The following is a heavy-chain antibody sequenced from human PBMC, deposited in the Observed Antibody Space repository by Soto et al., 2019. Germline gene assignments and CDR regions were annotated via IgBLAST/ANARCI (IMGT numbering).Heavy chain of an antibody. CDR1: GFTFSSYA. Sequence: EVQLLESGGGLVQPGGSLRLSCAASGFTFSSYAMRWVRQAPGKGLEWVSAISSSGDSTDYADSVKGRFTISRDNSKNTLYQPMNSLRAEDTAVYYCARRGSGSYYDYWGQGTLVTVSS. V-gene: IGHV3-23*01. CDR3: ARRGSGSYYDY. CDR2: ISSSGDST. J-gene: IGHJ4*02. D-gene: IGHD1-26*01.